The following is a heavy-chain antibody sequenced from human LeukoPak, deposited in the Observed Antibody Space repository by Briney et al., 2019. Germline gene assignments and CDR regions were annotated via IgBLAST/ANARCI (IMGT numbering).Heavy chain of an antibody. D-gene: IGHD4-17*01. CDR1: GFTFSDYY. Sequence: PGGSLRLSCAASGFTFSDYYMSWVRQAPGKGLEWVSAISGSGGSTYYADSVKGRFTISRDNSKNTLYLQMNSLRAEDTAVYYCAKGDTVTTRGRYWYFDLWAVAPWSLSPQ. J-gene: IGHJ2*01. CDR2: ISGSGGST. CDR3: AKGDTVTTRGRYWYFDL. V-gene: IGHV3-23*01.